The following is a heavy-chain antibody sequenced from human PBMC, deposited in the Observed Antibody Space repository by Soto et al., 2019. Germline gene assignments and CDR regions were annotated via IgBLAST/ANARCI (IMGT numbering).Heavy chain of an antibody. V-gene: IGHV4-31*03. D-gene: IGHD7-27*01. CDR1: GYSIRGGGHY. CDR3: ARDTGLAPTVWGY. J-gene: IGHJ4*03. Sequence: QVQLQESGPGLVKPSQTLSLTCSVSGYSIRGGGHYWNWIRQFPGKGLEWIGYVYNSVSTHYNPSLRGRLTISLETSKNQFSLRLISLTAADTALYYCARDTGLAPTVWGYWGHGTQVTVSS. CDR2: VYNSVST.